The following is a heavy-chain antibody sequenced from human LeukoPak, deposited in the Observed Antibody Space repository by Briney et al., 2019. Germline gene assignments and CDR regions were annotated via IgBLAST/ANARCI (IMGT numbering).Heavy chain of an antibody. J-gene: IGHJ4*02. Sequence: SETLSLTCTVSGGSISSGSYYWSWIRQPPGKGLEWIGEINHSGSTNYNPSLKSRATISVDTSKNQFSLKLSSVTAADTAVYYCARKLSSGWSMGFDYWGQGTLVTVSS. D-gene: IGHD6-19*01. V-gene: IGHV4-39*07. CDR2: INHSGST. CDR1: GGSISSGSYY. CDR3: ARKLSSGWSMGFDY.